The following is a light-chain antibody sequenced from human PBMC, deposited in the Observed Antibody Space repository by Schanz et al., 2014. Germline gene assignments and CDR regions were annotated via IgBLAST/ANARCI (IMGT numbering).Light chain of an antibody. CDR1: SSDVGGYDY. Sequence: SALTQPPSASGSPGQSVTISCTGTSSDVGGYDYVSWYQQLPGKAPKLMIYDVSDRPSGVSNRFSGSKTGNTASLRISVLQAEDEADYYCCSYAGSSTYHVFGTGAKLTFL. CDR2: DVS. V-gene: IGLV2-23*02. J-gene: IGLJ1*01. CDR3: CSYAGSSTYHV.